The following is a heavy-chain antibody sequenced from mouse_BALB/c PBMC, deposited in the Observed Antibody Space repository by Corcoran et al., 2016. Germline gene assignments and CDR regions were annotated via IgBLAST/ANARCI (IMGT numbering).Heavy chain of an antibody. V-gene: IGHV9-1*02. D-gene: IGHD2-13*01. J-gene: IGHJ4*01. Sequence: QIQLVQSGPELKKPGETVKISCKASGYTFTNYGMNWVKQAPGKGLKWMGWINTYTGEPTYADDFKGRFAFSLETSASTAYLQINNLKNEDMATYFCASGDGDLMDYWGQGTSVTVSS. CDR1: GYTFTNYG. CDR2: INTYTGEP. CDR3: ASGDGDLMDY.